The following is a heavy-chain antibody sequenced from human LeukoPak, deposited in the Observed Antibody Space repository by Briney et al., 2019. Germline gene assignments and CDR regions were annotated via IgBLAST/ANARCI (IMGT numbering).Heavy chain of an antibody. V-gene: IGHV3-30*02. CDR3: ARASDTPYDGFDI. CDR2: IRYDGNNK. Sequence: GGSLRLSCAASGFTFSTYGMHWVRQAPGKGLEWVAFIRYDGNNKYYADSVKGRFTFSRDNAKNSLYLQMNSLRAEDTAVYYCARASDTPYDGFDIWGQGTMVTVSS. CDR1: GFTFSTYG. J-gene: IGHJ3*02. D-gene: IGHD3-9*01.